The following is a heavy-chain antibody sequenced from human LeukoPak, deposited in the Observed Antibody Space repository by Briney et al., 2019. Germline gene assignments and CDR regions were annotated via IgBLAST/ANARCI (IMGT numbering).Heavy chain of an antibody. CDR1: NFDDYG. J-gene: IGHJ3*02. Sequence: NFDDYGMSWVRQAPGKGLEWIGYIYNSGSTYYNPSLRSRVIISGDTSKNQFSLKLDSVTAADTAVYYCARRPGGAFDIWGQGTMVTVSS. CDR2: IYNSGST. V-gene: IGHV4-30-4*08. D-gene: IGHD2-2*01. CDR3: ARRPGGAFDI.